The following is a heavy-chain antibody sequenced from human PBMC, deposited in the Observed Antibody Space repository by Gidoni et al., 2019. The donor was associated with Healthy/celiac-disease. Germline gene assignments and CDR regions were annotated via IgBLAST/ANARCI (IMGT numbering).Heavy chain of an antibody. CDR1: GFTFSSYA. V-gene: IGHV3-30-3*01. CDR3: ARDLSFRRRSTRTFDY. Sequence: QVQLVESGGGVVQPGRSLRLCCAASGFTFSSYAMHWVRQAPGKGLEWVPVISYDGSNKYYADSVKGRFTISRDNSKNTLYLQMNSLRAEDTAVYYCARDLSFRRRSTRTFDYWGQGTLVTVSS. CDR2: ISYDGSNK. J-gene: IGHJ4*02. D-gene: IGHD2-2*01.